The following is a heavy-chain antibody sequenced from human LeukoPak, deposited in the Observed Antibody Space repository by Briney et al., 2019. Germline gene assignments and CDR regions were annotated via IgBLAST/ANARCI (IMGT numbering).Heavy chain of an antibody. Sequence: SQTLSLTCAVSGGSISSGGYSWSWIRQPPGKGLEWIGYIYYSASTNYNPSLKSRVTISVDTSKNQFSLKLSSVTAADTAVYYCARGLRAARNFDYWGQGTLVTVS. J-gene: IGHJ4*02. V-gene: IGHV4-61*08. CDR1: GGSISSGGYS. CDR2: IYYSAST. D-gene: IGHD6-6*01. CDR3: ARGLRAARNFDY.